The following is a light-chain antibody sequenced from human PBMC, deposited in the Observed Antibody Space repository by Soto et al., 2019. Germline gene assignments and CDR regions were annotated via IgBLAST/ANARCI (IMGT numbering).Light chain of an antibody. Sequence: DIHLTQSASTLSASVGDRVTITCRASQTISHWLAWYQQKPGKAPKLLIYKASTLKSGVPSRFSGSGSGTEFTLTIRSLQPDDFATYYCQHYNSYSEAFGQGTMVDIK. V-gene: IGKV1-5*03. CDR2: KAS. CDR1: QTISHW. J-gene: IGKJ1*01. CDR3: QHYNSYSEA.